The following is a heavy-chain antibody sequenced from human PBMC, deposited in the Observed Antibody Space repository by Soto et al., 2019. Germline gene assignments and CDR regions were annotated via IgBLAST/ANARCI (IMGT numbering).Heavy chain of an antibody. CDR2: IIPIFGTA. CDR1: GGTFSSYA. V-gene: IGHV1-69*13. Sequence: SVKVSCKASGGTFSSYAISWVRQAPGQRXEWMGGIIPIFGTANYAQKFQGRVTITADESTSTAYMELSSLRSEDTAMYYCARVRDDIVVVPAAILGWFDPWGQGTLVTVCS. J-gene: IGHJ5*02. D-gene: IGHD2-2*02. CDR3: ARVRDDIVVVPAAILGWFDP.